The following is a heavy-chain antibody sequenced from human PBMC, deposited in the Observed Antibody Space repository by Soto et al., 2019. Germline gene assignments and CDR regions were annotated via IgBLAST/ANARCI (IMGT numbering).Heavy chain of an antibody. D-gene: IGHD1-7*01. CDR3: ARIAGTSHHFDY. J-gene: IGHJ4*02. V-gene: IGHV1-18*01. CDR1: GYTFTTYG. Sequence: QVHLVQSGAEVKKPGASVKVSCKASGYTFTTYGITWVRQAPGQGLEWMGWISAYNANTNYAQKFQGRVAMTTDTSTRTAYMELRSLRSDDTAVYYCARIAGTSHHFDYWGQGTQVTVSS. CDR2: ISAYNANT.